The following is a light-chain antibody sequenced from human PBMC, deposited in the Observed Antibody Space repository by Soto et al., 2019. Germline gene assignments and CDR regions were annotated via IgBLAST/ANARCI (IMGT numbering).Light chain of an antibody. CDR2: RAS. Sequence: EIVLTQSPGTLSLSPGERATLSCRASQSVSSNFLAWYQQKRGQAPRLLIYRASNRATGVPDRFSGSGSWTDFTLTINRLEPEDFAVYYCQQYGRSPYTFGQGTKLEIK. CDR3: QQYGRSPYT. V-gene: IGKV3-20*01. J-gene: IGKJ2*01. CDR1: QSVSSNF.